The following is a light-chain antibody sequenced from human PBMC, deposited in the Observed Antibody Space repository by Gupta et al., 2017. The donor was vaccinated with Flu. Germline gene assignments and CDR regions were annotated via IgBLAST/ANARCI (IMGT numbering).Light chain of an antibody. V-gene: IGKV4-1*01. J-gene: IGKJ2*03. CDR3: QQEDSTPYS. CDR1: QTVLYSSTNKSY. CDR2: WAS. Sequence: DIVMSQSPDSLAVSLGERATINCKSSQTVLYSSTNKSYLAWYQQRPGQSPKLLIYWASTRESGVPDRFSGSGSGTDFTLTISSLQAEDVATYYCQQEDSTPYSFGRGTRLEIK.